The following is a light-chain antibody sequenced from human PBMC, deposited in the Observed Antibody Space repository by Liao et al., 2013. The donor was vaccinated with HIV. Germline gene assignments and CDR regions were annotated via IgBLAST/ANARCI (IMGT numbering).Light chain of an antibody. CDR2: YDT. Sequence: SYELTQPPSVSVSPGQTASITCSGDKLGDEYASWYRQKPGQAPALVIHYDTDRPSGIPERFSGSNSGNTATLTISGTQAMDEADYYCQAWDSSTVIFGGGTKLTVL. J-gene: IGLJ2*01. CDR3: QAWDSSTVI. CDR1: KLGDEY. V-gene: IGLV3-1*01.